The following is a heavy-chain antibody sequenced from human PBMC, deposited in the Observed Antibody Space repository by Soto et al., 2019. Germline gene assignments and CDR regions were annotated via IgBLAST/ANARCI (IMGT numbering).Heavy chain of an antibody. J-gene: IGHJ6*02. CDR3: ARYIVGPAAGLGVYYYYYGMDV. Sequence: GGSLRLSCAASGFTFSSYSMNWVRQAPGKGLEWVSYISSSSSTIYYADSVKGRFTISRDNAKNSLYLQMNSLRDEDTAVYYCARYIVGPAAGLGVYYYYYGMDVWGQGTTVTVSS. V-gene: IGHV3-48*02. D-gene: IGHD6-13*01. CDR2: ISSSSSTI. CDR1: GFTFSSYS.